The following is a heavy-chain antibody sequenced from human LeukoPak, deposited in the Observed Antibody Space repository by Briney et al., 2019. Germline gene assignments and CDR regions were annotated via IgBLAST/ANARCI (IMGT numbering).Heavy chain of an antibody. J-gene: IGHJ5*02. CDR3: ARPYYYGSGSYKKGQLVFDP. V-gene: IGHV4-59*01. CDR2: IYYSGST. D-gene: IGHD3-10*01. Sequence: RTSETLSLTCTVSGGSISSYYWSWIRQPPGKGLEWIGYIYYSGSTNYNPSLKSRVTISVDTSKNQFSLKLSSVTAADTAAYYCARPYYYGSGSYKKGQLVFDPWGQGTLVTVSS. CDR1: GGSISSYY.